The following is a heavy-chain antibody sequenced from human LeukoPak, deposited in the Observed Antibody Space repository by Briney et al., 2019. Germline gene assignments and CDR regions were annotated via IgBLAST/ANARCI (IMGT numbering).Heavy chain of an antibody. CDR2: ISYDGSNK. CDR1: GFSFSNYA. CDR3: ARVALFGGIAGLIDY. J-gene: IGHJ4*02. V-gene: IGHV3-30-3*01. D-gene: IGHD1-26*01. Sequence: PGRSLRLSCVASGFSFSNYAMYWVRQAPGKGLEWVAFISYDGSNKYYADSVKGRFTISRDNSKNTLYLQMNSLRAEDTAVYYCARVALFGGIAGLIDYWGQGTLVTVSS.